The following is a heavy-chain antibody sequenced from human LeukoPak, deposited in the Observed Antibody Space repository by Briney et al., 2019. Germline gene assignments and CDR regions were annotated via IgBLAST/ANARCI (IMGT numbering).Heavy chain of an antibody. Sequence: GGSLRLSCEASGFTSSRYWMSWVRQAPGKGLEWVANIKEDGSETHYVESVKGRFTISRDNAKKSLYLQMNSLRAEDTAVYYCARRRTATVDFDYWGQGTLVTVSS. CDR1: GFTSSRYW. J-gene: IGHJ4*02. D-gene: IGHD4-23*01. CDR3: ARRRTATVDFDY. CDR2: IKEDGSET. V-gene: IGHV3-7*02.